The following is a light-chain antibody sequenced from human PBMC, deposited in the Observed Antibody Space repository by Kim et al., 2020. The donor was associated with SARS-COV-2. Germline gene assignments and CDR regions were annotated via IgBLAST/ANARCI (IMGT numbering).Light chain of an antibody. CDR3: QVWDDSSDHVV. CDR2: YDN. V-gene: IGLV3-21*04. J-gene: IGLJ3*02. Sequence: SYELTQPPSVSVAPGKTARITCGGNNIGSKSVHWYQQKPGQAPILVIFYDNDRPSDIPERFSGSNSGNTATLAIGRVEAGDEADYYCQVWDDSSDHVVFGGGTQLTVL. CDR1: NIGSKS.